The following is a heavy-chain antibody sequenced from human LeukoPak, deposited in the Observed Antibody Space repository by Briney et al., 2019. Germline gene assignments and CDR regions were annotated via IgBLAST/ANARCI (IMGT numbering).Heavy chain of an antibody. CDR3: ARLGGGALFDY. D-gene: IGHD2-21*01. J-gene: IGHJ4*02. CDR1: GYSFTSNW. Sequence: GESLKISCKGSGYSFTSNWISWVRQMPGKGLEWMGRIDPSDSYTNYSPSFRGHVTISADKSISTAYLQWSSLKTSDTAMYYCARLGGGALFDYWGQGTLVTVSS. V-gene: IGHV5-10-1*01. CDR2: IDPSDSYT.